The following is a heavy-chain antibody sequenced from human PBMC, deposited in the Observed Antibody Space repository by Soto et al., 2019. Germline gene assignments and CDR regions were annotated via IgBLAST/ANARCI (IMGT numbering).Heavy chain of an antibody. V-gene: IGHV4-30-2*01. Sequence: QLQLQESGSGLVKPSQTLSLTCAVSGGSISSXGYSWSWIRQPPGKGLEWIGYISHSGSTYYNPXXXXXXXXXXXXXXXXXXXXXXSVTAADXAVYYCARWFDPWGQGTLVTVSS. J-gene: IGHJ5*02. CDR3: ARWFDP. D-gene: IGHD3-10*01. CDR1: GGSISSXGYS. CDR2: ISHSGST.